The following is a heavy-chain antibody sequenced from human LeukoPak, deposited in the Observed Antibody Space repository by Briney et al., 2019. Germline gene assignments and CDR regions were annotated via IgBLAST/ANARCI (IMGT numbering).Heavy chain of an antibody. V-gene: IGHV4-59*01. CDR3: ARDSTQPYFDY. D-gene: IGHD2-2*01. J-gene: IGHJ4*02. Sequence: SETLSLTCTVSGGSISSYYWSWIRQPPGKGLEWIGYIYYSGSTNYNPSLKSRVTISVDTSKNQFSLKLSSVTAADTAVYYCARDSTQPYFDYWGQGTLVTVSS. CDR1: GGSISSYY. CDR2: IYYSGST.